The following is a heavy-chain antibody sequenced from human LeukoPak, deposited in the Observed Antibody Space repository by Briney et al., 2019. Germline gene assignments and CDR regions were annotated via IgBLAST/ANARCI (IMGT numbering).Heavy chain of an antibody. CDR1: GFTFSSSA. V-gene: IGHV3-23*01. Sequence: PGGSLRLSCAASGFTFSSSAMSWVRQAPGKGLEWLSTISGGGGTTYYAASVKGRFTISRANSKNTLYLHMNILRAEDTAVYYCAKGSGWLLPQYFDFWGQGTLVSVSS. D-gene: IGHD2-21*01. CDR3: AKGSGWLLPQYFDF. CDR2: ISGGGGTT. J-gene: IGHJ4*02.